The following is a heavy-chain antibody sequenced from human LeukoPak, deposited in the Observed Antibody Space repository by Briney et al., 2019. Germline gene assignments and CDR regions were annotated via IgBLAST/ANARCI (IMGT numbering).Heavy chain of an antibody. CDR3: AGVVVLGTARYYHYMDV. CDR1: GYTFTGYH. Sequence: ASVKVSCKASGYTFTGYHIHWVRQAPGQGLEWMGWINPDSGDTKYSQNFQGRVTMTKDTSIATAYMELSVLTYDATAVYLCAGVVVLGTARYYHYMDVWVKETTV. D-gene: IGHD2-15*01. J-gene: IGHJ6*03. CDR2: INPDSGDT. V-gene: IGHV1-2*02.